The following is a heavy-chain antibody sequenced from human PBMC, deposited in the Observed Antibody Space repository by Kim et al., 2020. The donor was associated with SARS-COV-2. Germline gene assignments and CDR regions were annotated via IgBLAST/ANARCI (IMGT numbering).Heavy chain of an antibody. D-gene: IGHD6-19*01. V-gene: IGHV1-3*01. Sequence: CQGRVTITRDTSASPAYMELSSLRSEDTAVYYCARSEQWLAHYYYYGMDVWGQGTTVTVSS. CDR3: ARSEQWLAHYYYYGMDV. J-gene: IGHJ6*02.